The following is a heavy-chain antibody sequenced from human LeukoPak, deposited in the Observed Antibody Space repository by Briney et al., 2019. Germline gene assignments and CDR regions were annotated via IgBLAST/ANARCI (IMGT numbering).Heavy chain of an antibody. J-gene: IGHJ3*02. D-gene: IGHD5-24*01. CDR3: ARVGDGLNDAFDI. CDR1: GYIFTGHY. V-gene: IGHV1-2*06. CDR2: INPKTGGT. Sequence: ASVKVSCKASGYIFTGHYMNWVRQVPGQGLEWMGRINPKTGGTNYAQSFQGRVTMTRDTSISTTYMELSRLSPDDTAVYYCARVGDGLNDAFDIWGQGTMVTVSS.